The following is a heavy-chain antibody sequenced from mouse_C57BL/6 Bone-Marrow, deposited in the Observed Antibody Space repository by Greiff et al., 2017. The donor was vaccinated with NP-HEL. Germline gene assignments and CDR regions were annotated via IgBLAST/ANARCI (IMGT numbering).Heavy chain of an antibody. CDR2: FYPGSGSI. J-gene: IGHJ1*03. CDR3: ARHGDYYRPRYWYFDV. V-gene: IGHV1-62-2*01. Sequence: VKLQESGAELVKPGASVKLSCKASGYTFTEYTIHWVKQRSGQGLEWIGWFYPGSGSIKYNEKFKDKATLTADKSSSTVYMELSRLTSEDSAVYFWARHGDYYRPRYWYFDVWGTGTTVTVSS. D-gene: IGHD1-1*01. CDR1: GYTFTEYT.